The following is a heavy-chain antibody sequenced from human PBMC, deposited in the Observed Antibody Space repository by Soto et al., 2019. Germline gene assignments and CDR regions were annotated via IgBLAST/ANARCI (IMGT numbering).Heavy chain of an antibody. Sequence: GGSLRLSCRASGYDFRTYSMNWVRQAPGQGLEWIAYVSLDSDTIQYADSVKGRFTISRDDTENSLYLQMDSLRDEDTATYYCARLYYDYVWGQGTTVTVSS. CDR1: GYDFRTYS. V-gene: IGHV3-48*02. CDR2: VSLDSDTI. CDR3: ARLYYDYV. J-gene: IGHJ6*02. D-gene: IGHD3-3*01.